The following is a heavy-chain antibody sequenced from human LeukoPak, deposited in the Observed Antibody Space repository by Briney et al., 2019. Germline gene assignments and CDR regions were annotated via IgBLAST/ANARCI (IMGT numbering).Heavy chain of an antibody. CDR2: IYPGDSDT. CDR3: ARRTGWWLREGNFDY. D-gene: IGHD5-12*01. V-gene: IGHV5-51*01. CDR1: GYSFTSYW. J-gene: IGHJ4*02. Sequence: GESLKISCKGSGYSFTSYWIGWVRQMPGKGLEWMGIIYPGDSDTRYSPSFQGQVTISADKSISTAHLQWSSLKASDTAMYYCARRTGWWLREGNFDYWGQGTLVTVSS.